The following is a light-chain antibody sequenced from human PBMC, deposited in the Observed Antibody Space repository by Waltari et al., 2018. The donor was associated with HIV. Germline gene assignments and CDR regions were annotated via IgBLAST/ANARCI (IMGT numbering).Light chain of an antibody. CDR2: DVS. V-gene: IGLV2-14*01. Sequence: QSALTQPASVSGSPGQSITISCTGTSSDVGGYNYVSWYQHHPGPAPKLMIFDVSNRPTGVSNRFSGSKSGNTAFLTISGLQAEDEADYYCNSYTSSSHVIFGGGTKLTVL. CDR1: SSDVGGYNY. CDR3: NSYTSSSHVI. J-gene: IGLJ2*01.